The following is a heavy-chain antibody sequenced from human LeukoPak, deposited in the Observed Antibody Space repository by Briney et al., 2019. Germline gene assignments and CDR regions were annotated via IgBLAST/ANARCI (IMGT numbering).Heavy chain of an antibody. CDR2: IYYSGST. D-gene: IGHD3-3*01. V-gene: IGHV4-59*08. Sequence: SETLSLTCTVSGGSISSYYWSWIRQPPGKGLEWIEYIYYSGSTNYNPSLKSRVTISVDTSKNQFSLKLSSVTAADTAVYYCARHRSYYDFWSGYVADDAFDLWGQGTMVTVSS. J-gene: IGHJ3*01. CDR1: GGSISSYY. CDR3: ARHRSYYDFWSGYVADDAFDL.